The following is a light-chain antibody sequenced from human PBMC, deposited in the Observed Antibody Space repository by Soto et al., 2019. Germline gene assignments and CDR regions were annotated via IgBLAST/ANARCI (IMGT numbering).Light chain of an antibody. CDR1: QSISSY. V-gene: IGKV1-39*01. Sequence: DIQMTQSPSCLSASVGDRFTITCRASQSISSYLNWYQQKPGKAPKLLIYAASTLQSGVPSRFSGSGSGTDFTLTISCLQSEDFATYYCQQYYSYPTFGQGTR. CDR3: QQYYSYPT. CDR2: AAS. J-gene: IGKJ5*01.